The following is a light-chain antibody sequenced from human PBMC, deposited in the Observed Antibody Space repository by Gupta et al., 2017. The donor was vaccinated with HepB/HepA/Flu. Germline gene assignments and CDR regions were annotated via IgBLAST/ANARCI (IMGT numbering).Light chain of an antibody. CDR3: QQSYSTPRSS. J-gene: IGKJ2*03. CDR1: QSISSY. CDR2: AAS. V-gene: IGKV1-39*01. Sequence: DIQMTQSPSSQSASVGDRVTITCRASQSISSYLNWYQQKPGKAPKLLIYAASSLQSGVPSRFSGSGSGTDFTLTISSLQPEDFATYYCQQSYSTPRSSFGQGTKLEIK.